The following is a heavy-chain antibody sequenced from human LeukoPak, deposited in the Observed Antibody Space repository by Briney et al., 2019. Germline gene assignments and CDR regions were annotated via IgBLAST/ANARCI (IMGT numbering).Heavy chain of an antibody. CDR2: ISGSGSSI. D-gene: IGHD1-26*01. Sequence: GGSLRLSCAASGFTFSSYEMNWVRQAPGKGLEWVSYISGSGSSIYYADPVRGRFTISRDNTKNSLYLQMNSLRAEDTAVYYCARDPSGSYYSTFDYWGQGTLVTVSS. J-gene: IGHJ4*02. CDR3: ARDPSGSYYSTFDY. CDR1: GFTFSSYE. V-gene: IGHV3-48*03.